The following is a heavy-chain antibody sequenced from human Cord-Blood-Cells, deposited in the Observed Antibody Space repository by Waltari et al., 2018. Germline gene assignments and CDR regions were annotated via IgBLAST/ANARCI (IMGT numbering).Heavy chain of an antibody. V-gene: IGHV4-34*01. CDR1: GGSFSGYY. CDR3: ARASSLYCSSTSCYDAFDI. J-gene: IGHJ3*02. D-gene: IGHD2-2*01. CDR2: INHSGST. Sequence: QVQLQQWGAGLLKPSETLSLTCAVYGGSFSGYYWSWIRQPPGKGLEWIGEINHSGSTNYNPSLKSRVTISVDTSKNQFYLKLSSVTAADTAVYYCARASSLYCSSTSCYDAFDIWGQGTMVTVSS.